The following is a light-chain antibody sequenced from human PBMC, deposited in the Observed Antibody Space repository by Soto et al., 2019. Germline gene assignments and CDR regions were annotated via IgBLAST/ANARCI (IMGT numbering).Light chain of an antibody. Sequence: QSVLTQPPSVSGAPGQRVTISCTGSSSNIGAGYDVHWYQQLPGTAPKLLIYGNSNRPSGVPDRFSGSKSGTSASLAITGLQAEDEAGYYCQSYDSSLSVVFGGWTKLTVL. V-gene: IGLV1-40*01. J-gene: IGLJ2*01. CDR1: SSNIGAGYD. CDR3: QSYDSSLSVV. CDR2: GNS.